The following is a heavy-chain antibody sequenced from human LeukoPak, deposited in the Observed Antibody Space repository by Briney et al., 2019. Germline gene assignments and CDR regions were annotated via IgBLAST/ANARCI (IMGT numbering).Heavy chain of an antibody. V-gene: IGHV3-33*01. CDR2: IWYDGSNK. D-gene: IGHD4-17*01. CDR3: ARDYGDYEAYYYCYGMDV. CDR1: GFTFSSYG. Sequence: GGSLRLSCAASGFTFSSYGMHWVRQAPGKGLEWVAVIWYDGSNKYYADSVKGRFTISRDNSKNTLYLQMNSLRAEDTAVYYCARDYGDYEAYYYCYGMDVWGQGTTVTVSS. J-gene: IGHJ6*02.